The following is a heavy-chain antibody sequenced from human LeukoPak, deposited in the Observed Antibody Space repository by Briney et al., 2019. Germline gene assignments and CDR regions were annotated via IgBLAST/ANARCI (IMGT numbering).Heavy chain of an antibody. J-gene: IGHJ4*02. Sequence: ASVKVSCKASGYTFTSYGISWERQAPGQGLEWMGWISAYNGNTNYAQKLQGRVTMTTDTSTSTAYMELRSLRSDDTAVYYCARDSYGSGSYYKPPGDYWGQGTLVTVSS. V-gene: IGHV1-18*01. D-gene: IGHD3-10*01. CDR3: ARDSYGSGSYYKPPGDY. CDR2: ISAYNGNT. CDR1: GYTFTSYG.